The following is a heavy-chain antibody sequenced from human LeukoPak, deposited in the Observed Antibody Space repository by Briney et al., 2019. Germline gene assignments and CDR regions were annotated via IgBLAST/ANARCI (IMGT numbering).Heavy chain of an antibody. CDR1: GFTVSSNY. J-gene: IGHJ4*02. D-gene: IGHD3-22*01. CDR2: IYSGGST. V-gene: IGHV3-53*01. Sequence: GGSLRLSCAASGFTVSSNYMSWVRQAPGKGLEWVSVIYSGGSTYYADSVKGRFTISRDNSKNTLYLQMNSLRAEDTAVYYCARARTGGYYDSSGYFDYWGQGTPVTVSS. CDR3: ARARTGGYYDSSGYFDY.